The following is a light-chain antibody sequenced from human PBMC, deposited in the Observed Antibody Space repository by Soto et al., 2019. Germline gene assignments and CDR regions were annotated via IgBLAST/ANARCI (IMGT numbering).Light chain of an antibody. CDR2: DAS. Sequence: EIVLTQSPATLSLSPGGGATLSCRASQNIGTYLAWYQQKGGQAPRLVIFDASSRASGVPARFSGSGSGTDFTLAISSLEPEDDAIYYCQQRRNWPVTFGRGTKVDIK. V-gene: IGKV3-11*01. J-gene: IGKJ4*01. CDR1: QNIGTY. CDR3: QQRRNWPVT.